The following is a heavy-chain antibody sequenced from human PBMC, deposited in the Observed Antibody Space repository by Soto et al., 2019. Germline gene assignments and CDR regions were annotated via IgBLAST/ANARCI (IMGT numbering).Heavy chain of an antibody. Sequence: QVQLQESGPGLVKPSQTLSLTCTVSGGSISSGGYYWSWIRQHPGKGLEWIGYIYYSGSTYYNPSIKSRVTISVDTSKNQFSLKLSSVTAADTAVYYCARTPPIYCSGGSCYHDSFWYFDLWGRGTLVTVSS. CDR3: ARTPPIYCSGGSCYHDSFWYFDL. CDR1: GGSISSGGYY. V-gene: IGHV4-31*03. D-gene: IGHD2-15*01. J-gene: IGHJ2*01. CDR2: IYYSGST.